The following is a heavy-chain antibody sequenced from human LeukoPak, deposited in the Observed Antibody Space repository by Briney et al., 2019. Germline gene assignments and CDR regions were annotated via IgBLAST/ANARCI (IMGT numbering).Heavy chain of an antibody. V-gene: IGHV3-33*01. D-gene: IGHD5-18*01. CDR3: ARNSYGYRGSYFDY. Sequence: GRSLRLSCAASGFTFSSYGMHWVRQAPGKGLEWVADIWFDGSNKYSADSVTGRLTISRDNSKNTLYLQMNSLRAEDTAVYYCARNSYGYRGSYFDYWGQGTLVTVSS. CDR2: IWFDGSNK. J-gene: IGHJ4*02. CDR1: GFTFSSYG.